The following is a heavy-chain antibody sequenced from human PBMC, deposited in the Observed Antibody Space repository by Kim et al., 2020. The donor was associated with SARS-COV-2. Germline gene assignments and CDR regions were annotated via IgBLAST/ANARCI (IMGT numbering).Heavy chain of an antibody. CDR2: IYYSGST. Sequence: SETLSLTCTVSGGSISSSSYYWGWIRQPPGKGLEWIGSIYYSGSTYYNPSLKSRVTISVDTSKNQFSLKLSSVTAADTAVYYCARFIAVAGIDWFDPWGQGTLVTVSS. CDR1: GGSISSSSYY. V-gene: IGHV4-39*01. J-gene: IGHJ5*02. CDR3: ARFIAVAGIDWFDP. D-gene: IGHD6-19*01.